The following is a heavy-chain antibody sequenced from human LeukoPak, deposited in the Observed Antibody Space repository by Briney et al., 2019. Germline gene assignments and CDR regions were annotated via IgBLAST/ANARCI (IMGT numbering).Heavy chain of an antibody. CDR3: ARDHSSSCQLLDY. CDR2: ISVFNGDT. Sequence: GASVKVSCKASGYTFTTYGFTWVRQAPRQGLEWMGWISVFNGDTNYAQKFQGRISMTTDTSTNTANLEVRSLRSDDTAVYYCARDHSSSCQLLDYWGQGTLVTISS. D-gene: IGHD6-13*01. J-gene: IGHJ4*02. CDR1: GYTFTTYG. V-gene: IGHV1-18*01.